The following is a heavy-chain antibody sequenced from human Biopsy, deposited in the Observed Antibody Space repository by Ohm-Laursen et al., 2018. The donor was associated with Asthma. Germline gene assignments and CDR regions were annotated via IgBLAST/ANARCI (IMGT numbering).Heavy chain of an antibody. V-gene: IGHV3-53*01. CDR3: ARAYGGSFFSGSFDI. CDR2: IYSGGGT. J-gene: IGHJ3*02. D-gene: IGHD4-23*01. Sequence: SLRLSCAASGFTVSTNGMSWVRQPPGKGLEWVSVIYSGGGTYYADSVQGRVTISRDNSKNTLSLQMNSQRAEDTAVYYCARAYGGSFFSGSFDIWGQGTMVTVSS. CDR1: GFTVSTNG.